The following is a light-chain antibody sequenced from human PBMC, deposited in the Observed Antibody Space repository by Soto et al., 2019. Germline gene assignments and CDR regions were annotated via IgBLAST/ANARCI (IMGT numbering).Light chain of an antibody. Sequence: QSALTQPASVSGSPGQSITISCTGTSSDVGGYNYVSRYQQHPGKAPKLMIYEISNRPSGVSSRFSGSRSGNTASLTVSGLQAEDEADYYCSSYTSTSTNVFGTGTKVTVL. V-gene: IGLV2-14*01. CDR1: SSDVGGYNY. CDR2: EIS. CDR3: SSYTSTSTNV. J-gene: IGLJ1*01.